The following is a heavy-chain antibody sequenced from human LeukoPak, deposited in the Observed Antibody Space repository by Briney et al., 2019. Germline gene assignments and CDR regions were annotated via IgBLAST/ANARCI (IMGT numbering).Heavy chain of an antibody. CDR1: GFTFSSYA. CDR2: ISGSGGST. Sequence: PGGCLRLSCAASGFTFSSYAMSWVRQAPGKGLEWVSAISGSGGSTYYADSVKGRFTISRDNSKNTLYLQMNSLRAEDTAVYYCAKGHRIAAAGTYYYYGMDVWGQGTTVTVSS. J-gene: IGHJ6*02. CDR3: AKGHRIAAAGTYYYYGMDV. D-gene: IGHD6-13*01. V-gene: IGHV3-23*01.